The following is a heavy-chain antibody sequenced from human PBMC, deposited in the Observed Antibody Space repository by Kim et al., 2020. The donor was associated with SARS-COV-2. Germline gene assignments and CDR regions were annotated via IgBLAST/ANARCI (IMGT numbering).Heavy chain of an antibody. J-gene: IGHJ4*02. CDR3: AKDQWTTVTTGPDY. D-gene: IGHD4-17*01. V-gene: IGHV3-30-3*02. Sequence: AGSVKGRFTISRDNSRNTLYLQMNSLRAEDTAVYYCAKDQWTTVTTGPDYWGQGTLVTVSS.